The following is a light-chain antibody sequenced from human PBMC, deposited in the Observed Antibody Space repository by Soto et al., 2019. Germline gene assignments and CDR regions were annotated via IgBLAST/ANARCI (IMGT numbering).Light chain of an antibody. CDR2: AAS. J-gene: IGKJ1*01. Sequence: EIVVTQSPSTLSVSPGERATLSCRASESVSSNLAWFQHKPGQAPRLLIYAASTKATGVPARITGSGSRTDFNLTITSLQSEDFAVYYCQQYYHWLRTFGQGTKVDIK. CDR1: ESVSSN. V-gene: IGKV3-15*01. CDR3: QQYYHWLRT.